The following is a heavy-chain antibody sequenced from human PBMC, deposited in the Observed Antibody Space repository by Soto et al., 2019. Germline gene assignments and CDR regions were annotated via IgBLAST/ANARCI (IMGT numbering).Heavy chain of an antibody. J-gene: IGHJ6*02. Sequence: ASVKVSCKASAYTFTSYGISWVRQAPGQGLEWMGWISAYNGNTNYAQKLQGRVTMTTDTSTSTAYVELRSLRSDDTAVYYCARDVGSSPDYYYYGMDVWGQGTTVTVSS. CDR1: AYTFTSYG. D-gene: IGHD6-6*01. CDR3: ARDVGSSPDYYYYGMDV. V-gene: IGHV1-18*04. CDR2: ISAYNGNT.